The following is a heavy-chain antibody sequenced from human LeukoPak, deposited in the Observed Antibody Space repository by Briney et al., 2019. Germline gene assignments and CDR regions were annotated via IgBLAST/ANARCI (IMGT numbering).Heavy chain of an antibody. CDR2: INPSGGST. J-gene: IGHJ4*02. CDR3: ARGYSSDY. D-gene: IGHD6-13*01. V-gene: IGHV1-46*01. CDR1: GGTFSSYA. Sequence: ASVKVSCKASGGTFSSYAISWVRQAPGQGLEWMGIINPSGGSTSYAQKFQGRVTMTRDTSTSTVYMELSSLRSEDTAVYYCARGYSSDYWGQGTLVTVSS.